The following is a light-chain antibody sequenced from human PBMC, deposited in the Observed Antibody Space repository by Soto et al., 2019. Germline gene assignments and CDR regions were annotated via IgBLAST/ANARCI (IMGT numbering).Light chain of an antibody. CDR1: QSIGSW. Sequence: DIQMTQSPSTLSASVGDRVTITCRASQSIGSWLAWYQQKPGKAPKLLIYKASSLESGVPSRFSGSGSGSEFTLTINSLQPDDFATYYCQQYNSMGTFGQGTKVEI. J-gene: IGKJ1*01. V-gene: IGKV1-5*03. CDR2: KAS. CDR3: QQYNSMGT.